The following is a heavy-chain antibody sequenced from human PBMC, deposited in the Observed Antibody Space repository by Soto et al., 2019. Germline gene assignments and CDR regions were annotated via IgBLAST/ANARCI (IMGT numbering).Heavy chain of an antibody. CDR3: ANLIAATGTVY. Sequence: EVQLLESGGGLVQPGGSLRLSCAASGFTFSSHAMGWVRQAPREGLEWVSSVSDSGVYTYYADSVKGRFTISRDNSKNTLYLQMNSLRAEDTAVYHCANLIAATGTVYWGQGTLVTVSS. V-gene: IGHV3-23*01. CDR2: VSDSGVYT. D-gene: IGHD6-13*01. CDR1: GFTFSSHA. J-gene: IGHJ4*02.